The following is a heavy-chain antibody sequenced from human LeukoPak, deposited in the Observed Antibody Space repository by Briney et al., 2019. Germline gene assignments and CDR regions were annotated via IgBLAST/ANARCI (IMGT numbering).Heavy chain of an antibody. V-gene: IGHV3-48*01. J-gene: IGHJ6*03. CDR2: ISSSSSNI. D-gene: IGHD3-10*01. Sequence: GGSLRLSCAASGFTFSSYSMNWVRQAPGKGLEWVSYISSSSSNIYYADSVKGRFTISRDNSKNTLYLQMNSLRAEDTAVYYCAKGGAVSSKSITMVRGTRRYYYYMDVWGKGTTVTISS. CDR3: AKGGAVSSKSITMVRGTRRYYYYMDV. CDR1: GFTFSSYS.